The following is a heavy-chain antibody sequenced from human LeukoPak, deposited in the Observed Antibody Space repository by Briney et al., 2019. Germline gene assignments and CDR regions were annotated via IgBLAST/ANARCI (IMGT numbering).Heavy chain of an antibody. CDR1: GFTFDDYG. D-gene: IGHD3-22*01. J-gene: IGHJ6*03. V-gene: IGHV3-20*04. CDR3: ARARAHQYDSSGYYQYYYYYMDV. CDR2: INWSGGST. Sequence: GGSLRLSCAASGFTFDDYGMSWVRQAPGKGLEWVSGINWSGGSTGYADSVKGRFTISRDNAKNSLYLQMNSLRAEDTALYYCARARAHQYDSSGYYQYYYYYMDVWGKGTTVTVSS.